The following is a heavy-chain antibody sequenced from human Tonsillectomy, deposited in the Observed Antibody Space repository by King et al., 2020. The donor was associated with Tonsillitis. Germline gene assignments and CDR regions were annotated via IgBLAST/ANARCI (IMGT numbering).Heavy chain of an antibody. J-gene: IGHJ6*02. V-gene: IGHV3-30*18. CDR3: AKDVSYDFWRGYFSDSYYYGMDV. CDR2: ISYDGSKK. Sequence: QVQLVESGGGVVQPGRSLRLSCAASGFSFSNCGMHWVRQAPGKGLEWVTVISYDGSKKYYADSVKGRFTISRDNSENTLYLQMNSLGAEDTAVYYCAKDVSYDFWRGYFSDSYYYGMDVWGQGTTVTVSS. D-gene: IGHD3-3*01. CDR1: GFSFSNCG.